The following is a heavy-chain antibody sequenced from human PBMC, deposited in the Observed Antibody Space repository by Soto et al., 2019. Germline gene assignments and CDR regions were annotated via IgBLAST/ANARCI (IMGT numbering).Heavy chain of an antibody. V-gene: IGHV1-18*01. CDR3: ARDLFAYDYVWGSYLPGYYYYGMDV. Sequence: ASVKVSCKVSGYTFTSYGISWVRQAPGQGLEWMGWISAYNGNTNYAQKLQGRVTMTTDTSTSTAYMELRSVRSDDTAVYYCARDLFAYDYVWGSYLPGYYYYGMDVWGQGTTVTVSS. CDR1: GYTFTSYG. J-gene: IGHJ6*02. D-gene: IGHD3-16*02. CDR2: ISAYNGNT.